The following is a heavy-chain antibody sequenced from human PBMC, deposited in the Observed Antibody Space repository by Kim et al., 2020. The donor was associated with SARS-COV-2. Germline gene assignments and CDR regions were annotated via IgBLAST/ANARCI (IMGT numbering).Heavy chain of an antibody. CDR1: GFTFSSYA. Sequence: GGSLRLSCAASGFTFSSYAMHWVRQAPGKGLEWVAVISYDGSNKYYADSVTGRFTISRDNSKNTLYLQMNSLRAEDTAVYYCARGRRQLWYFDYWGQGTLVTVSS. CDR2: ISYDGSNK. D-gene: IGHD5-18*01. J-gene: IGHJ4*02. CDR3: ARGRRQLWYFDY. V-gene: IGHV3-30*04.